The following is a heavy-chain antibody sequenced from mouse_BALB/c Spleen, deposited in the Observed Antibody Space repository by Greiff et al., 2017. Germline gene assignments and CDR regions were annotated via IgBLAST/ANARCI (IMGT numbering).Heavy chain of an antibody. CDR2: IDPYNGGT. D-gene: IGHD2-14*01. CDR1: GYAFTSYN. V-gene: IGHV1S135*01. J-gene: IGHJ2*01. CDR3: GRGHYRYDGDY. Sequence: VQLQQSGPELVKPGASVKVSCKASGYAFTSYNMYWVKQSHGKSLEWIGYIDPYNGGTNYNQKFKGKATLTVDKSSSTAYMQLSSLTAEDSAVYYGGRGHYRYDGDYWGQGTTLTVSS.